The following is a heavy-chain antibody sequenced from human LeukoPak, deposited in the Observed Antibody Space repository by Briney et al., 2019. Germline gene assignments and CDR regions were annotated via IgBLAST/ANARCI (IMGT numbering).Heavy chain of an antibody. V-gene: IGHV3-15*07. J-gene: IGHJ4*02. CDR3: TTSLIVAIDY. CDR1: GFTFSSYA. CDR2: IKSKTDGGTT. D-gene: IGHD3-22*01. Sequence: PGGSLRLSCAASGFTFSSYAMHWVRQAPGKGLEWVGRIKSKTDGGTTDYAAPVKGRFTISRDDSKNTLYLQMNSLKTEDTAVYYCTTSLIVAIDYWGQGALVTVSS.